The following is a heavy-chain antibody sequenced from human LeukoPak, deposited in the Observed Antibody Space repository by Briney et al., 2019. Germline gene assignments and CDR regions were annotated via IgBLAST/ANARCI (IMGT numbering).Heavy chain of an antibody. D-gene: IGHD1-1*01. V-gene: IGHV4-59*01. CDR3: ARDRTGTTGNYYYYYYMDV. J-gene: IGHJ6*03. CDR2: VYYSGST. Sequence: PSETLSLTCTVSGGSISSNYWGWIRQSPGKGLEWIGYVYYSGSTNYNPSLKSRVTISVDTSKNQFSLKLRSVTAADTAVYYCARDRTGTTGNYYYYYYMDVWGKGTTVTVSS. CDR1: GGSISSNY.